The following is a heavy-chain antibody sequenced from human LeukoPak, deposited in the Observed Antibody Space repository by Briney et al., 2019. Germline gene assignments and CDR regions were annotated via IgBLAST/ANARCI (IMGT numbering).Heavy chain of an antibody. CDR1: GGSISSYY. V-gene: IGHV4-4*07. D-gene: IGHD3-3*01. J-gene: IGHJ3*02. Sequence: SETLSLTCTVSGGSISSYYWSWIRQPAGKGLEWIGRIYTSGSTNYNPSLKSRVTMSVDTSKNQFSLKLSSVTAADTAVYYCARKGANGFSRVFDIWGQGTMVTVSS. CDR3: ARKGANGFSRVFDI. CDR2: IYTSGST.